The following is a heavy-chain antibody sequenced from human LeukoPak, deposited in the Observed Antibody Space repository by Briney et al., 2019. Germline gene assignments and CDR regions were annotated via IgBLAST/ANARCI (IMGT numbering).Heavy chain of an antibody. Sequence: ASVKVSCKASGYTFTSYYMHWVRQAPGQGLEWMGWINPNSGGTNYAQKFQGRVTMTRDTSISTAYMELSRLRSDDTAVYYCARVVRGSNYFDYWGQGTLVTVSS. CDR2: INPNSGGT. CDR1: GYTFTSYY. CDR3: ARVVRGSNYFDY. D-gene: IGHD1-26*01. V-gene: IGHV1-2*02. J-gene: IGHJ4*02.